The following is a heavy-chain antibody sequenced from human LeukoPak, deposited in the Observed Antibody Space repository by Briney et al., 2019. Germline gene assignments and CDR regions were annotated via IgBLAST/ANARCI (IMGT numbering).Heavy chain of an antibody. CDR2: INHSGST. CDR3: ARDWGSTSLPTRGDY. Sequence: GSLRLSCAASGFTFSSYSINWVRQAPGKGLEWIGEINHSGSTNYNPSLKSRVTISVDTSKNQFSLKLSSVTAADTAVYYCARDWGSTSLPTRGDYWGQGTLVTVSS. J-gene: IGHJ4*02. CDR1: GFTFSSYS. V-gene: IGHV4-34*01. D-gene: IGHD2-2*01.